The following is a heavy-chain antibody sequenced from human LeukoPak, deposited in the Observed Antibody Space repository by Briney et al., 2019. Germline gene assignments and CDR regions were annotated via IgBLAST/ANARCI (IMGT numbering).Heavy chain of an antibody. V-gene: IGHV3-23*01. CDR1: GFTFSNYA. J-gene: IGHJ4*02. CDR3: AKDVGMDRYSFDL. Sequence: PGGSPRLSCAASGFTFSNYAMSWVRQAPGKGLEWVSTISGSGTSTNYADSVKGRFTISRDNSKNTLYLEMNSLRADATAVYYCAKDVGMDRYSFDLWGQGTLVTVSS. D-gene: IGHD4-11*01. CDR2: ISGSGTST.